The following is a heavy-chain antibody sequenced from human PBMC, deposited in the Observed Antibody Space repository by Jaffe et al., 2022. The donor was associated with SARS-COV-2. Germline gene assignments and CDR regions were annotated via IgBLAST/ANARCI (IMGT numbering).Heavy chain of an antibody. J-gene: IGHJ4*02. CDR3: ARDPRARDSSGYPLYYFDY. D-gene: IGHD3-22*01. CDR2: IWYDGSNK. V-gene: IGHV3-33*01. Sequence: QVQLVESGGGVVQPGRSLRLSCAASGFTFSSYGMHWVRQAPGKGLEWVAVIWYDGSNKYYADSVKGRFTISRDNSKNTLYLQMNSLRAEDTAVYYCARDPRARDSSGYPLYYFDYWGQGTLVTVSS. CDR1: GFTFSSYG.